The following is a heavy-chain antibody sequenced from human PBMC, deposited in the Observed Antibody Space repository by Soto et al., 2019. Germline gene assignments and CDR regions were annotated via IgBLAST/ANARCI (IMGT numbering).Heavy chain of an antibody. CDR3: VRSYSRGYSYGGDY. Sequence: SVKVSCKASGGTFSSYAISWVRQAPGQGLEWMGGIIPIFGTANYAQKFQGRVTITADESTSTAYMELSSLRSEDTAVYYCVRSYSRGYSYGGDYWGQGTLVTVSS. D-gene: IGHD5-18*01. CDR2: IIPIFGTA. CDR1: GGTFSSYA. J-gene: IGHJ4*02. V-gene: IGHV1-69*13.